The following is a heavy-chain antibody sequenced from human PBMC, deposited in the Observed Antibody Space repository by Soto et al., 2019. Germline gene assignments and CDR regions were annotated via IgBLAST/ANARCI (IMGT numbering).Heavy chain of an antibody. D-gene: IGHD2-2*01. Sequence: ASVKVSCKASGYTFTSYGISWVRQAPGQGLEWMGWISAYNGNTNYAQKLQGRVTMTTDTSTSTAYMELRSLRSDDTAVYYCARDHGIVVVPAASGGMDVWGQGTTVTVSS. V-gene: IGHV1-18*04. CDR1: GYTFTSYG. CDR2: ISAYNGNT. CDR3: ARDHGIVVVPAASGGMDV. J-gene: IGHJ6*02.